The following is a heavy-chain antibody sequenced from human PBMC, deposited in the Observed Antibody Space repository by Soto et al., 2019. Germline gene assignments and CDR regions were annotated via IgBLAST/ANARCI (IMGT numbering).Heavy chain of an antibody. CDR2: IIPIRGIT. J-gene: IGHJ6*02. CDR1: GGTFSSYT. Sequence: GASVTVSCKASGGTFSSYTISWVRQAKGQGLEWMGRIIPIRGITNYAQKFQGRVTMTRDTSTSTVYMELSSLRSEDTAVYYCARDRYYDSSGYLSEGYYYYYGMDVWGQGTTVTVSS. CDR3: ARDRYYDSSGYLSEGYYYYYGMDV. D-gene: IGHD3-22*01. V-gene: IGHV1-69*04.